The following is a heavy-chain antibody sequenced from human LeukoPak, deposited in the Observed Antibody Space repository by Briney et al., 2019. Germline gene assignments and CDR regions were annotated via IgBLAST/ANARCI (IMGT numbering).Heavy chain of an antibody. CDR2: INGGGDST. CDR1: GFTFRSYA. V-gene: IGHV3-23*01. D-gene: IGHD4-17*01. CDR3: ARDQSVTNYYYGMDV. J-gene: IGHJ6*02. Sequence: GGSLRLSCAASGFTFRSYAMSWVRQAPGKGLEWVSAINGGGDSTYYVDSVKGRFTISRDNSENTLYLQMYSLRAEDTAVYYCARDQSVTNYYYGMDVWGQGTTVTVSS.